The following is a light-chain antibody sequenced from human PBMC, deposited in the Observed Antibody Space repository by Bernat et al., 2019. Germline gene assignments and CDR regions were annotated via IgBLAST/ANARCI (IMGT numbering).Light chain of an antibody. Sequence: QSALTQPPSASGSPGQSVTISCTGTSSDVGGFNYVSWYKQHPGKAPKLMIYEVSKRPSGVPDRFSGSKSGNTASLTVSGLQAEDEGDYYCSSYAGSNNWVFGGGTKLTVL. CDR1: SSDVGGFNY. V-gene: IGLV2-8*01. CDR2: EVS. CDR3: SSYAGSNNWV. J-gene: IGLJ2*01.